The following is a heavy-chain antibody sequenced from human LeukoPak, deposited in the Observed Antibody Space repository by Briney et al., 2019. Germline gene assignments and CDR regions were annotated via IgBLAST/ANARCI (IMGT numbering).Heavy chain of an antibody. CDR3: ARTRLLWFGEQPAWFDP. Sequence: SQTLSLTCAISGDSVSINSAAWNWIRQSPSRGLEWLGRTYYRSKWYNDYAVSVKSRITINPDTSKNQFSLQLNSVTPEDTAVYYCARTRLLWFGEQPAWFDPWGQGTLVTVSS. V-gene: IGHV6-1*01. CDR1: GDSVSINSAA. J-gene: IGHJ5*02. CDR2: TYYRSKWYN. D-gene: IGHD3-10*01.